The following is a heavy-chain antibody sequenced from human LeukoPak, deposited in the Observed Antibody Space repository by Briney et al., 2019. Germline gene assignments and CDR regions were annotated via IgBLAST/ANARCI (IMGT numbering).Heavy chain of an antibody. V-gene: IGHV1-2*02. CDR3: ARVGPSGYYYYYMDV. D-gene: IGHD3-10*01. CDR2: INPNSGDT. CDR1: GYIFTDYY. Sequence: ASVKVSCKASGYIFTDYYMHWVRQAPGQGLEWMGWINPNSGDTNYAQKFQGRVTMTRDTSISTAYMELSRLRSDDTAVYYCARVGPSGYYYYYMDVWGKGTTVTVSS. J-gene: IGHJ6*03.